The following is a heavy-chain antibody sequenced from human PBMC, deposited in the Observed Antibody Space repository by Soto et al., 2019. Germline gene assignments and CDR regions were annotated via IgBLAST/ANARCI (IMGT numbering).Heavy chain of an antibody. D-gene: IGHD5-18*01. Sequence: QVQLQESGPGLVKPSQTLSLTCTVSGGSISSGGYYWSWIRQHPGKGLEWIGYIYYSGSTYYTPSLRSRVTXXVXTSKHQFSLKLSSVTAADTAVYYCARSGYSYGPNPLLYWGQGTLVTVSS. CDR3: ARSGYSYGPNPLLY. V-gene: IGHV4-31*03. CDR2: IYYSGST. CDR1: GGSISSGGYY. J-gene: IGHJ4*02.